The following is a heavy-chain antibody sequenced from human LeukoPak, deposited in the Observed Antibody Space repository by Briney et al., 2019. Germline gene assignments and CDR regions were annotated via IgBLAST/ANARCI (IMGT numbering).Heavy chain of an antibody. CDR1: GFTFSSYG. CDR3: XKDDRTTWGFLGWFDF. V-gene: IGHV3-30*18. D-gene: IGHD3-22*01. Sequence: TGGSLRLSCAASGFTFSSYGMHWVRQAPGKGLEWVAVISYDGSNKYYADSVKGRFTISRDNSQNTLYLQMNSLRAEDTAVYYXXKDDRTTWGFLGWFDFWGQETLVTVSS. CDR2: ISYDGSNK. J-gene: IGHJ4*02.